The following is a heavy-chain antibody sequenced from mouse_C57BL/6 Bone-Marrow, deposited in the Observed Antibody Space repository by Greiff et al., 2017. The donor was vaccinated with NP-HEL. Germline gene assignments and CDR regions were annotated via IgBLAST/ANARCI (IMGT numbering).Heavy chain of an antibody. CDR1: GYTFTSYW. Sequence: VQLQQPGAELVKPGASVKLSCKASGYTFTSYWMQWVKQRPGQGLEWIGEIDPSDSYTNYNQKFKGKATLTVDTSSSTAYMQLSSLTSEDSAVYYWTRSDYYGSSYWYFDVWGTGTTVTVSS. J-gene: IGHJ1*03. V-gene: IGHV1-50*01. CDR3: TRSDYYGSSYWYFDV. D-gene: IGHD1-1*01. CDR2: IDPSDSYT.